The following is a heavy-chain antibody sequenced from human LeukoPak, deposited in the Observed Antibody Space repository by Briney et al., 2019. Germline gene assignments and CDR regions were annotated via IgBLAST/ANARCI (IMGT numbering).Heavy chain of an antibody. CDR3: ARGGLRSSWTPDRFDP. Sequence: SETLSLTCAVSGGSISSSNWWSWVRQPPGKGLEWIGEIYHSGSTNYNPSLKSRVTISVDESKNQFSLKLSSVTAADTAVYYCARGGLRSSWTPDRFDPWGQGTLVTVSS. D-gene: IGHD6-13*01. CDR1: GGSISSSNW. V-gene: IGHV4-4*02. CDR2: IYHSGST. J-gene: IGHJ5*02.